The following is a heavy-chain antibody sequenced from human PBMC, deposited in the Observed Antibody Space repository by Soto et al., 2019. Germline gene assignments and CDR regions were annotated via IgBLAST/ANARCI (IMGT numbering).Heavy chain of an antibody. Sequence: EVQLLQSGGGLVQPGGSLRLSCAASGFSFDSYAMSWVRQAPGKGLEWVSAIGSNGRRTHYADAVKGRLTISRDNSNNTVYPAMDRPRGQGKGRYLLAKDGFTGGGKGYFDYWGQGTLVTVSS. CDR1: GFSFDSYA. CDR3: AKDGFTGGGKGYFDY. CDR2: IGSNGRRT. D-gene: IGHD3-10*01. V-gene: IGHV3-23*01. J-gene: IGHJ4*02.